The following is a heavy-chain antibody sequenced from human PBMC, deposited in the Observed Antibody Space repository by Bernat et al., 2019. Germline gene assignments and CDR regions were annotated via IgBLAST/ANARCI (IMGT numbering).Heavy chain of an antibody. CDR2: IWYDGSNK. D-gene: IGHD2-15*01. CDR1: GFTFSSYG. V-gene: IGHV3-33*01. CDR3: ARDPWTSGCSGGSCFFGVPDY. J-gene: IGHJ4*02. Sequence: QIQLVESGGGVVQPGRSLRLSCAASGFTFSSYGMHWVRQAPGEGLEWVAVIWYDGSNKYYADSVKGRFTISRDNSKNTLYLQMNSLRAEDTAVYYCARDPWTSGCSGGSCFFGVPDYWGQGTLVTVSS.